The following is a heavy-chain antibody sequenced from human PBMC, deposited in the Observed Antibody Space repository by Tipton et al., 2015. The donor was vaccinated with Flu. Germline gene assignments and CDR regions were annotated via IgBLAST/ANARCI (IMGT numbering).Heavy chain of an antibody. CDR3: ARDEGVVNYYFGMDV. CDR1: GFDFSVYG. Sequence: SLRLSCKVSGFDFSVYGMHWVRQAPGKGLEWVAVIWYDGSNIHYGDSVKGRFTVSRDNSRNTLYPQMNGLRAEDTAVYYCARDEGVVNYYFGMDVWGQGTTVTVSS. J-gene: IGHJ6*01. V-gene: IGHV3-33*01. CDR2: IWYDGSNI.